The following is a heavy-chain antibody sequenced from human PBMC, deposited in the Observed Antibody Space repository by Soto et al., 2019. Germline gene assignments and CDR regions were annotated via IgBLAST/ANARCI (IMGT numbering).Heavy chain of an antibody. Sequence: SETLSLTCSVSGGSITGHYCSWIRQPPGKGLEWIGYSYYTGSTHYNPSLKSRVTLSVDTSTNQFSLELRSVTAADTAVYYCAREPYNYGYPLGNFDYWGQGTLVTVSS. J-gene: IGHJ4*02. CDR2: SYYTGST. CDR1: GGSITGHY. V-gene: IGHV4-59*11. CDR3: AREPYNYGYPLGNFDY. D-gene: IGHD5-18*01.